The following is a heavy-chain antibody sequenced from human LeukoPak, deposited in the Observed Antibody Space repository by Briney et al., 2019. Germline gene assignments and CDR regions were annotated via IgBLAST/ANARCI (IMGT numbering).Heavy chain of an antibody. Sequence: GGSLRLSCAASGITFSSYAMTWVRQAPGQGLEWVSGASGSGGSTYHADSVKGRFTISRDNSKNTLFLQMNSLRAEDTAVYYCAKDGGRGGAAAGSAFDHWGQGTLVTVSS. D-gene: IGHD6-13*01. CDR1: GITFSSYA. J-gene: IGHJ4*02. CDR3: AKDGGRGGAAAGSAFDH. V-gene: IGHV3-23*01. CDR2: ASGSGGST.